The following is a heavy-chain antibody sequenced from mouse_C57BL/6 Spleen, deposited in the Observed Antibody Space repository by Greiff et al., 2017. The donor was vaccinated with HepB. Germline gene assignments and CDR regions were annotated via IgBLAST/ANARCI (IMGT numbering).Heavy chain of an antibody. D-gene: IGHD1-1*01. CDR1: GYAFSSYW. V-gene: IGHV1-80*01. CDR2: IDTGDGDT. J-gene: IGHJ1*03. CDR3: ARSHYYGSSSYWYFDV. Sequence: QVQLQQSGAELVKPGASVKISCKASGYAFSSYWMNWVKQRPGKGLDWIGVIDTGDGDTNYNGKFKGKATLTADKSSSTAYMQLSSLTSEDSAVYVCARSHYYGSSSYWYFDVWGTGTTVTVSS.